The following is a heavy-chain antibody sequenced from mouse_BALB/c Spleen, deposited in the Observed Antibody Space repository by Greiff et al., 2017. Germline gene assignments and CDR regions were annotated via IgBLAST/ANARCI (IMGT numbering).Heavy chain of an antibody. V-gene: IGHV2-9*02. D-gene: IGHD2-4*01. CDR3: ARDEGLRRGFDN. CDR2: IWAGGST. CDR1: GFSLTSYG. J-gene: IGHJ2*01. Sequence: VQRVESGPGLVAPSQSLSIICTVSGFSLTSYGVHWVRQPLGKGLEWLGVIWAGGSTKYNSALMSRLSIRKDNSKSQVFLNMNSLQTDDTAMYYCARDEGLRRGFDNWVRGTALAYSS.